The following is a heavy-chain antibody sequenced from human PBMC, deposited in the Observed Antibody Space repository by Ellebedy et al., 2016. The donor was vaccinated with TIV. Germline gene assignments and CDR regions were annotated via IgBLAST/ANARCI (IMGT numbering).Heavy chain of an antibody. Sequence: AASVKVSCKASGGTFSSYAVSWVRQSPGQGLEWMGGIIPFLGTPNYAQKFQGRVTITADESTNTDYMELTSLTSEDTAIYYCARPAFARGKMVYDIDRVALEYFHHWGQGTLVTVSS. J-gene: IGHJ1*01. CDR3: ARPAFARGKMVYDIDRVALEYFHH. D-gene: IGHD2-8*01. CDR2: IIPFLGTP. CDR1: GGTFSSYA. V-gene: IGHV1-69*13.